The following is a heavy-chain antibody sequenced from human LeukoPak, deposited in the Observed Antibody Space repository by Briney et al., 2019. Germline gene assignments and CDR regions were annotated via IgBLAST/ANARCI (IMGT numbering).Heavy chain of an antibody. CDR3: AKKARITMVRGVPFDI. CDR2: ISGSGGST. V-gene: IGHV3-23*01. D-gene: IGHD3-10*01. CDR1: GFTFSSYA. J-gene: IGHJ3*02. Sequence: GGSLRLSCAASGFTFSSYAMSWVRQAPGKGLEWVSAISGSGGSTYYADSVKGRFTISRDNSKNTLYPQMNSLRAEDTAVYYCAKKARITMVRGVPFDIWGQGTMVTVSS.